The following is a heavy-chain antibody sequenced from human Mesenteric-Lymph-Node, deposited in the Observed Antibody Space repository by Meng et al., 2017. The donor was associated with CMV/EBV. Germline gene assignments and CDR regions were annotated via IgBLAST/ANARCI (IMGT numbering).Heavy chain of an antibody. CDR1: GGSIMSDGYD. CDR2: VFYSGDT. CDR3: ASINGFDPGPLY. Sequence: CSVSGGSIMSDGYDWSWVRQHPGKGLGWIGYVFYSGDTDYNPSLRGRVSISRDRSKNHFSLDLMYMTAADTAVYYCASINGFDPGPLYWGQGILVTVSS. D-gene: IGHD2-8*01. J-gene: IGHJ4*02. V-gene: IGHV4-31*03.